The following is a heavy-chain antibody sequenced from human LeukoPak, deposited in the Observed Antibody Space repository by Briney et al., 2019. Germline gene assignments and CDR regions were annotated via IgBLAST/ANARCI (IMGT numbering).Heavy chain of an antibody. V-gene: IGHV5-51*01. J-gene: IGHJ4*02. CDR2: IYPGDSDT. CDR3: ARHGSSWYFDY. Sequence: RGESLQISCKGSGYIFTSYWIGWVRQLPGKGLEWMGIIYPGDSDTRYSPSFQGQVTISADKSISTAYLQWSSLKASDTAMYYCARHGSSWYFDYWGQGTLVTVSS. D-gene: IGHD6-13*01. CDR1: GYIFTSYW.